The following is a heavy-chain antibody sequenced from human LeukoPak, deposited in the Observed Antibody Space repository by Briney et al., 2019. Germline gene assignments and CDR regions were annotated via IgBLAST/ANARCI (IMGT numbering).Heavy chain of an antibody. Sequence: PGRSLRLSCAASGFTFSGYVIQWVRQAPGKGLEWVAVISYDGSRTLYSDSVKGRFTISRDNSKNTLYLQLSSLRAEDTAVYFCARDSGGDFYGSGASKGGAFDVWVQGTRVTVSS. CDR1: GFTFSGYV. D-gene: IGHD6-19*01. CDR3: ARDSGGDFYGSGASKGGAFDV. J-gene: IGHJ3*01. V-gene: IGHV3-30-3*01. CDR2: ISYDGSRT.